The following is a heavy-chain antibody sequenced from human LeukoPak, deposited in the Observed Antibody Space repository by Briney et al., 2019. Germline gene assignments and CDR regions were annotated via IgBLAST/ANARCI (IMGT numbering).Heavy chain of an antibody. CDR1: GGSFSGYY. CDR2: INHSGST. Sequence: SETLSLTCAVYGGSFSGYYWSWIRQPPGKGLEWVGEINHSGSTNYNPSLKSRVTISVDTSKNQFYLKLSSVTAADSAVYYCARAITMVRGVFDYWGQGTLVTVSS. D-gene: IGHD3-10*01. V-gene: IGHV4-34*01. J-gene: IGHJ4*02. CDR3: ARAITMVRGVFDY.